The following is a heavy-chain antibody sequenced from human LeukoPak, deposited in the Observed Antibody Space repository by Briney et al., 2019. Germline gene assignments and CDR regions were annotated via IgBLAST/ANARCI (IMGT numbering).Heavy chain of an antibody. J-gene: IGHJ4*02. CDR3: ARVVDYGDYYYFDY. CDR1: GYTFTSYG. D-gene: IGHD4-17*01. Sequence: ASVKVSCKASGYTFTSYGISWVRQAPGQGLEGMGWISAYNSNTNYAQKLQGRVTMTTDTSTSTAYMELRSLRSDDTAVYYCARVVDYGDYYYFDYWGQGTLVTVSS. CDR2: ISAYNSNT. V-gene: IGHV1-18*01.